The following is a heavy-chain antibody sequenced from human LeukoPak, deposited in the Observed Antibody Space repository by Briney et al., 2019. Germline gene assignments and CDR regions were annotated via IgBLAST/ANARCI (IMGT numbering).Heavy chain of an antibody. J-gene: IGHJ6*02. Sequence: ASVKVSCKASGYTFTSYGISWVRQAPVQGLEWMGWISAYNGNTNYAQKLQGRVTMTTDTSTSTAYMELRSLRSDDTAVYYCARDLHTPEYGDYYYYGMDVWGQGTTATVSS. CDR2: ISAYNGNT. D-gene: IGHD4-17*01. CDR1: GYTFTSYG. CDR3: ARDLHTPEYGDYYYYGMDV. V-gene: IGHV1-18*01.